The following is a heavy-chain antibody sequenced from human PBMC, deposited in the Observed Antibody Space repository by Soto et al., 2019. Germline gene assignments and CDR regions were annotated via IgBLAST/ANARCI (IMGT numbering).Heavy chain of an antibody. CDR1: GDSVSSNSAA. CDR2: TYYRSKWYN. J-gene: IGHJ6*02. CDR3: ARDRGGYSYGYNYYYYYGMDV. V-gene: IGHV6-1*01. Sequence: SQTLSLTCAISGDSVSSNSAAWNWIRQSPSRGLEWLGRTYYRSKWYNDYAVSVKSRITINPDTSKNQFSLQLNSVTPEDTAVYYCARDRGGYSYGYNYYYYYGMDVWGQGTTVTVSS. D-gene: IGHD5-18*01.